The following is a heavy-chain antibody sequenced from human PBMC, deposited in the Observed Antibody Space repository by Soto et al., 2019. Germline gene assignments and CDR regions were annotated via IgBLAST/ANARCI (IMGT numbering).Heavy chain of an antibody. CDR3: ARGGGTVWFGRYFDY. Sequence: QVQLQQWGAGLLKPSETLSLTCAVYGGSFSGYYWSWIRQPPGKGLEWIGEINHSGSTNYNPSFKSRVTISVDTSKNQFSLKLSSVTAADTAVYYCARGGGTVWFGRYFDYWGQGTLVTVSS. D-gene: IGHD3-10*01. J-gene: IGHJ4*02. V-gene: IGHV4-34*01. CDR2: INHSGST. CDR1: GGSFSGYY.